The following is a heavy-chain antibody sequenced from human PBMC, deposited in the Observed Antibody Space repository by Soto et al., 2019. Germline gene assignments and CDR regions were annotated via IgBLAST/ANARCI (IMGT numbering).Heavy chain of an antibody. J-gene: IGHJ6*02. CDR1: GGTFSSYA. V-gene: IGHV1-69*12. D-gene: IGHD4-17*01. Sequence: QVQLVQSGAEVKKPGSSVKVSCKASGGTFSSYAISWVRQAPGQGLEWMGGIIPIFGTADYAQKFQGRVTITADESTSTAFMDLSSLRSADTAVYYCARHDDSRSYYYGMDVWGQGTTVTVSS. CDR2: IIPIFGTA. CDR3: ARHDDSRSYYYGMDV.